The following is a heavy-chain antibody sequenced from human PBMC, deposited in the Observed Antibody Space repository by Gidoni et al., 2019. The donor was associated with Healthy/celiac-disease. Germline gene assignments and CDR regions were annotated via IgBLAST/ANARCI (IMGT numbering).Heavy chain of an antibody. V-gene: IGHV3-23*01. J-gene: IGHJ4*02. CDR3: AKVQWGPSIAVAPCFDY. CDR1: GFNFSSYA. Sequence: EVQLLESGGGLVKPGGSLNRSWPAAGFNFSSYALSWVRQAPGKGLEWVSAISGSGGSTYYADSVKGRFTISRDNSKNTLYLQMNSLRAEDTAVYYCAKVQWGPSIAVAPCFDYWGQGTLVTVSS. D-gene: IGHD6-19*01. CDR2: ISGSGGST.